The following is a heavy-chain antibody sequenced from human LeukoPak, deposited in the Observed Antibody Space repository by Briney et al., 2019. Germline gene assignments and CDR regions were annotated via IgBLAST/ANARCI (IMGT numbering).Heavy chain of an antibody. Sequence: PGRSLRISCAASGFTFSDSYMSWIRQAPRQGQEYVSYISSGGSTIYYAHSVKGRFTVSSDNPENSQYLQLNSLRVDGTAVYYCARDPRGSGSYYWRQGTLVSVSS. CDR1: GFTFSDSY. D-gene: IGHD3-10*01. V-gene: IGHV3-11*01. CDR3: ARDPRGSGSYY. CDR2: ISSGGSTI. J-gene: IGHJ4*02.